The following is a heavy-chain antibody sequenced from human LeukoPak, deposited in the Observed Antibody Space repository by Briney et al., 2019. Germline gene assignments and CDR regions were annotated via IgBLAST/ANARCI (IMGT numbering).Heavy chain of an antibody. D-gene: IGHD3-10*01. CDR1: GFTVSSNY. CDR3: ARETVTMVRGVIKDFQH. CDR2: IYSGGST. Sequence: GGSLRLSCAASGFTVSSNYMSWVRQAPGKGLEWVSVIYSGGSTYYADSVKGRFTISRDNSKNTLYLQMNSLRAEDTAVSYCARETVTMVRGVIKDFQHSRQGTLVTVSS. J-gene: IGHJ1*01. V-gene: IGHV3-66*02.